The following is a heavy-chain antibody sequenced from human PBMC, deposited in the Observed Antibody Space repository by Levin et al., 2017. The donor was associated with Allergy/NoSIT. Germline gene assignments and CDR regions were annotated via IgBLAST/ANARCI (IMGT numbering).Heavy chain of an antibody. CDR3: ASKYYGDYQPLGY. Sequence: GESLKISCAASGFTFSSYWMHWVRQAPGKGLVWVSRINSDGSSTSYADSVKGRFTISRDNAKNTLYLQMNSLRAEDTAVYYCASKYYGDYQPLGYWGQGTLVTVSS. V-gene: IGHV3-74*01. D-gene: IGHD4-17*01. J-gene: IGHJ4*02. CDR2: INSDGSST. CDR1: GFTFSSYW.